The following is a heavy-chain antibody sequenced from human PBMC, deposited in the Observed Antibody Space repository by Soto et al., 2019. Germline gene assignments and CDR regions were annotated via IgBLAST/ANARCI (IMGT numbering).Heavy chain of an antibody. CDR1: GFTFSSYG. D-gene: IGHD1-26*01. J-gene: IGHJ3*02. V-gene: IGHV3-23*01. CDR3: AKDRESYYGAFDI. Sequence: GESLRLSCAASGFTFSSYGMSWVHQAPGKGLEWVSAISGSGGSTYYADSVKGRFTISRDNSKNTLYLQMNSLRAEDTAVYYCAKDRESYYGAFDIWGQGTMVTVSS. CDR2: ISGSGGST.